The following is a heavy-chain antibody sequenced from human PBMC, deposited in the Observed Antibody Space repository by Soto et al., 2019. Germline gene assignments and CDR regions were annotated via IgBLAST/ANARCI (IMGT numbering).Heavy chain of an antibody. CDR3: AKRGVRGVIIPYYYYYYMDV. CDR2: ISGSGGST. V-gene: IGHV3-23*01. CDR1: GFTFSSYA. Sequence: GGSLRLSCAASGFTFSSYAMSWVRQAPGKGLEWVSAISGSGGSTYYADSVKGRFTISRDNSKNTLYLQMNSLRAEDTAVYYCAKRGVRGVIIPYYYYYYMDVWGKGTTVTVSS. D-gene: IGHD3-10*01. J-gene: IGHJ6*03.